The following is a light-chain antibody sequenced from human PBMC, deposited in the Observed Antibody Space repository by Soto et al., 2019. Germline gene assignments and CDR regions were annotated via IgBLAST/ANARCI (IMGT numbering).Light chain of an antibody. CDR3: QQSYITPLT. CDR2: GAS. J-gene: IGKJ4*01. V-gene: IGKV1-39*01. CDR1: QSISNY. Sequence: DIQMTQSPSSLSASVGDRVTITCRASQSISNYLNWYQQKPGKAPNLLIYGASSLQSGVPSRFSGSGSGTDFTLTISSLQPEDFATYYCQQSYITPLTFGGGTKVEIK.